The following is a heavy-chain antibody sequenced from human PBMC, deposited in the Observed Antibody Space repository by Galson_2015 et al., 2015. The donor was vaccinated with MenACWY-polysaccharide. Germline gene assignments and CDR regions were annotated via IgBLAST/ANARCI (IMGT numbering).Heavy chain of an antibody. CDR1: GFTFNTYW. Sequence: SLRLSCAASGFTFNTYWMTWVRQAPGKGLQWVANINKDGSGGYYVDSVRDRFTVSRDNAKPSLYLQMNSLRAEDTAVYYCATWFQNSSGWGIDYWGQGTLVTVSS. CDR3: ATWFQNSSGWGIDY. V-gene: IGHV3-7*01. J-gene: IGHJ4*02. CDR2: INKDGSGG. D-gene: IGHD6-25*01.